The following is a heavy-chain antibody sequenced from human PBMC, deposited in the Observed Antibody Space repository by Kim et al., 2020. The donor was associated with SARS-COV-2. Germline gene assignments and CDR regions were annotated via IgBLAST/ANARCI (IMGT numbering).Heavy chain of an antibody. CDR3: AKEAAYLMAPINRFDP. Sequence: PWTGRFTTTRDHSKNTLYLQMNSLRAEETAVYYCAKEAAYLMAPINRFDPWGQGTLVTVSS. V-gene: IGHV3-23*01. J-gene: IGHJ5*02. D-gene: IGHD3-9*01.